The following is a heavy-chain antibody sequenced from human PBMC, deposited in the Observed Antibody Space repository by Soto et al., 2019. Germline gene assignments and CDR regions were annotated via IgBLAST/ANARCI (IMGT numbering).Heavy chain of an antibody. CDR3: ARLQVVPATREWGYYYYYGIDV. D-gene: IGHD2-2*01. CDR2: IYYSGST. CDR1: GGSISSSSYY. Sequence: QLQLQESGPGLVKPSETLSLTCTVSGGSISSSSYYWGWIRQPPGKGLEWIGSIYYSGSTYYNPSLKSRVTISVDTSKNQFSLKLSSVTAADTAVYYCARLQVVPATREWGYYYYYGIDVWGQGTTVTVSS. V-gene: IGHV4-39*01. J-gene: IGHJ6*02.